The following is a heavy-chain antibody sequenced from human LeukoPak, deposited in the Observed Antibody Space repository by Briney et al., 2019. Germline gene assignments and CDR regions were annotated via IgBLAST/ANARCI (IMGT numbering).Heavy chain of an antibody. Sequence: SETLSLTCTVSGGSISSYYWSWIRQPAGKGLEWIGRIYTSGSTNYNPSLKSRVTMSVDTSKNQFSLKLSSVTAADTVVYYCARGNYDILTGYYEGWGQGTLVTVSS. J-gene: IGHJ4*02. CDR3: ARGNYDILTGYYEG. CDR1: GGSISSYY. D-gene: IGHD3-9*01. CDR2: IYTSGST. V-gene: IGHV4-4*07.